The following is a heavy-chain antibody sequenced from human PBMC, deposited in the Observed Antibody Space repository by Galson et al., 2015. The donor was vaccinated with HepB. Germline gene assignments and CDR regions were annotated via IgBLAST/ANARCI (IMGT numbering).Heavy chain of an antibody. CDR1: GFTVSSDY. V-gene: IGHV3-66*02. CDR3: ARVAVSGIYLGY. CDR2: IYNDDST. J-gene: IGHJ4*02. Sequence: SLRLSCAAAGFTVSSDYMTWVRQAPGTGLEWVSVIYNDDSTFYADSVKCRFTISRDNSQNTLYLQMNSLRTEDTAVFYCARVAVSGIYLGYWGQGTLVTVSS. D-gene: IGHD6-19*01.